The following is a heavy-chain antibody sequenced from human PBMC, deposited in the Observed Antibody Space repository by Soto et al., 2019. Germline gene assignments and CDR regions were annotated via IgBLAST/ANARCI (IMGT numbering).Heavy chain of an antibody. CDR1: GFTFSSYA. CDR2: ISGSGGST. J-gene: IGHJ4*02. V-gene: IGHV3-23*01. CDR3: AKVRTDPGWAHIAAVGLFDY. Sequence: GGSLRLSCAASGFTFSSYAMSWVRQAPGKGLEWVSAISGSGGSTYYADSVKGRFTISRDNSKNTLYLQMNSLRAEDTAVYYCAKVRTDPGWAHIAAVGLFDYWGQGTLVTVS. D-gene: IGHD6-13*01.